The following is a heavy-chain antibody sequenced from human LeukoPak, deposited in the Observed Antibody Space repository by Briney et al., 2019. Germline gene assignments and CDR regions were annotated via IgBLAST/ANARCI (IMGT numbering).Heavy chain of an antibody. CDR2: ISGSGGST. V-gene: IGHV3-23*01. CDR1: GFTFSSYA. Sequence: TGGSLRLSCAASGFTFSSYAMSWVRQAPGKGLEWVSAISGSGGSTYYADSVKGRFTISRDNSKNTLYLQMNSLRAEDTAVYYCAKSDVVGPTLKAYYFDYWGQGTLVNVSS. CDR3: AKSDVVGPTLKAYYFDY. D-gene: IGHD1-26*01. J-gene: IGHJ4*02.